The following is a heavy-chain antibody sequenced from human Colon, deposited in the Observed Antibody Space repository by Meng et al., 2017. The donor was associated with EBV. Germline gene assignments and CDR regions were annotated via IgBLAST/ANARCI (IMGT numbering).Heavy chain of an antibody. CDR3: ARHFINWFDP. Sequence: QARLPAPGPGLVTPSAGLAINCTVSGGSIGRYYWSWTRQPPGKGLKCIGYIYYSGSTNYNPSLITRVTISVDTSKNQFSLKLSSVTAADTAVYYCARHFINWFDPWGQGTLVTVSS. CDR2: IYYSGST. V-gene: IGHV4-59*08. CDR1: GGSIGRYY. J-gene: IGHJ5*02.